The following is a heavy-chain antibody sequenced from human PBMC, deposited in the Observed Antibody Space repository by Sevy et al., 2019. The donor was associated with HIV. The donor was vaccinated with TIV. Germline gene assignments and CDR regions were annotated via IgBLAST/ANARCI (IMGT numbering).Heavy chain of an antibody. D-gene: IGHD3-10*01. CDR2: ISSGSSYI. CDR1: GFTFSYYT. CDR3: ARDRDYYGSGTFDA. J-gene: IGHJ6*02. Sequence: GGSLRLSCAASGFTFSYYTMNWVRQAPGKGLEWVSYISSGSSYISYTDSVKGRFTISRDNAKNSLYLQMNSLRPGDTAMYFCARDRDYYGSGTFDAWGQGTTVTVSS. V-gene: IGHV3-21*06.